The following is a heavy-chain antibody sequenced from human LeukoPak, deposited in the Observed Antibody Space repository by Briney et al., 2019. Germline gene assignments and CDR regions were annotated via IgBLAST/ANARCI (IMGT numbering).Heavy chain of an antibody. CDR2: ISGSGGST. V-gene: IGHV3-23*01. CDR3: AKVTDILTGYYVPNFDY. D-gene: IGHD3-9*01. J-gene: IGHJ4*02. Sequence: PGGSLRLSCAASGFTVSSYAMSWVRQAPGKGLEWVSAISGSGGSTYYADSVKGRFTISRDNSKNTLYLQMNSLRAEDTAVYYCAKVTDILTGYYVPNFDYWGQGTLVTVSS. CDR1: GFTVSSYA.